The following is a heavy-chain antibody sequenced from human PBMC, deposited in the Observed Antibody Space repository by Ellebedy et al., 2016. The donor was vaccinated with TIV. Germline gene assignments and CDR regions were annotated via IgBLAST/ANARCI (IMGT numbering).Heavy chain of an antibody. CDR3: ARREYGGIGIDY. D-gene: IGHD4-23*01. J-gene: IGHJ4*02. CDR2: MNPNSGKT. Sequence: AASVKVSCKASGYTFSIYDINWVRQDTGQGLEWMGWMNPNSGKTDYAQKFQGRVTMTANTSISTAYMELSSLTSENTAVYYCARREYGGIGIDYWGQGTLVTVSS. V-gene: IGHV1-8*01. CDR1: GYTFSIYD.